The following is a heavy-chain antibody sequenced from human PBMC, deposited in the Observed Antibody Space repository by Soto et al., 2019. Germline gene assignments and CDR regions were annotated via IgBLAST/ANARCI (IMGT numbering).Heavy chain of an antibody. CDR2: IYYSGST. V-gene: IGHV4-59*08. D-gene: IGHD1-20*01. CDR3: AHNGGWYTLPDYYMNV. J-gene: IGHJ6*03. CDR1: GGSIGNCY. Sequence: QVQLQESGPGLVKPSETLSLTCTVSGGSIGNCYWSWIRQPPWKGLEWIGYIYYSGSTNYNPSLKLQVIISIDMSTSQLSLTLSSVPAADTAVYYCAHNGGWYTLPDYYMNVWGKGTTVTVSS.